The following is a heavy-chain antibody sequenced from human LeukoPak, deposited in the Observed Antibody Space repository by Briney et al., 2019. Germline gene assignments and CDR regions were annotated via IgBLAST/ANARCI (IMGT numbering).Heavy chain of an antibody. CDR1: GGTFSIYA. CDR3: ASLVDTAMVTGY. Sequence: SVKVSFKASGGTFSIYAISWVRQAPGQGLEWMGGIIPIFGTANYAQKFQGRVTITADESTSTAYMELSSLRSEDTAVYYCASLVDTAMVTGYWGQGTLVTVSS. CDR2: IIPIFGTA. J-gene: IGHJ4*02. D-gene: IGHD5-18*01. V-gene: IGHV1-69*13.